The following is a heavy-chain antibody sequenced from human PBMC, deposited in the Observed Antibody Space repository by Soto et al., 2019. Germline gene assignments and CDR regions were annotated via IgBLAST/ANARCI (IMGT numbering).Heavy chain of an antibody. J-gene: IGHJ6*02. CDR1: GYSFTTYG. CDR3: AREGPAPYYYYGMDV. CDR2: ISGYNGNT. Sequence: QVQLVQSGGEVKKPGASVKVSCKTSGYSFTTYGISWVRQAPGQGLEWMGWISGYNGNTNYAQNLQGRVTMTTDTSTSTAYMELRSLRSDDTAVYYCAREGPAPYYYYGMDVWGQGRTVTVSS. V-gene: IGHV1-18*01.